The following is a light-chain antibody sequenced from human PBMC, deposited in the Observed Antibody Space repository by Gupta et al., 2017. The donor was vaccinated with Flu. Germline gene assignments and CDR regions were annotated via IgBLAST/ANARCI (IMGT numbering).Light chain of an antibody. J-gene: IGLJ3*02. CDR2: GNV. V-gene: IGLV1-40*01. CDR3: QSYDRSLSPWV. Sequence: VTISCTGSSSNIGAGYDVHWYQHLPGTAPKALIFGNVNRPSGVPDRFSGSKSGTLASLTITGVQAEDEAEYYCQSYDRSLSPWVFGGGTKLTVL. CDR1: SSNIGAGYD.